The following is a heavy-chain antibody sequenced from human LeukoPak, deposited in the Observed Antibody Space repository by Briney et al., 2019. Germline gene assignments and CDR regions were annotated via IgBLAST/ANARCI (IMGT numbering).Heavy chain of an antibody. V-gene: IGHV3-23*01. CDR1: GFTFSSHA. CDR2: ISASADRT. D-gene: IGHD3-16*01. CDR3: AKDPWGIGPAFDV. Sequence: GGSLRLSCAASGFTFSSHAMSWVRQAPGKGLEWVSAISASADRTYNADSVKGRFTISRDNSKNTLYLQMNSLRGDDTATYYCAKDPWGIGPAFDVWGQGTMVSVSS. J-gene: IGHJ3*01.